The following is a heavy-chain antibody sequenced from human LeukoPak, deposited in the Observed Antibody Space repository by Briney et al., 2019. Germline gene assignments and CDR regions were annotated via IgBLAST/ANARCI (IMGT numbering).Heavy chain of an antibody. D-gene: IGHD6-19*01. V-gene: IGHV1-2*02. CDR1: GYTVTGYY. CDR2: INANSGGT. J-gene: IGHJ3*02. CDR3: ARDLQWPDAFDI. Sequence: ASVKVSCKSSGYTVTGYYMHWVRQAPCQGRDGMGWINANSGGTNYAQKFPGRVTMTRDTSISTAYMALSRLRSDDTAVYYCARDLQWPDAFDIWGQGTMVTVSS.